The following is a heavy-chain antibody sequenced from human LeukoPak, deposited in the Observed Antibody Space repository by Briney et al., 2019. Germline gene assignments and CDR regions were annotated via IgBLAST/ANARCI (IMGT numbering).Heavy chain of an antibody. J-gene: IGHJ3*02. D-gene: IGHD2-15*01. CDR1: GGSIRAYY. V-gene: IGHV4-59*01. CDR2: IYYSGST. CDR3: ARELAASDAFDI. Sequence: SETLSLTCTVSGGSIRAYYWSWIRQPPGKGLEWIGYIYYSGSTNYNPSLKSRVTISVDTSKNQFSLKLSSVTAADTAVYYCARELAASDAFDIWGQGTMVTVSS.